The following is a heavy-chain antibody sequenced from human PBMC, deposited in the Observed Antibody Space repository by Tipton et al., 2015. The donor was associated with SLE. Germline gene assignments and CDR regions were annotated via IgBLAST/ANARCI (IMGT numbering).Heavy chain of an antibody. V-gene: IGHV4-31*02. Sequence: WVRQAPGKGLEWIGYIHDSGATFYNPSLRSRSVISVDTSQNQFSLRLTSVTAADTAVYYCARHLGASFDFWGQGILVTVSS. CDR2: IHDSGAT. CDR3: ARHLGASFDF. J-gene: IGHJ4*02.